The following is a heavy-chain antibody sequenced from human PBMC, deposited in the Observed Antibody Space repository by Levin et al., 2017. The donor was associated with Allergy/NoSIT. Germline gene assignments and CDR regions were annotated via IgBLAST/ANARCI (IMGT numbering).Heavy chain of an antibody. D-gene: IGHD4-23*01. CDR1: GGSLSSYYY. Sequence: PSETLSLTCTVSGGSLSSYYYWVWIRQPPGKGLEWIATSHAGASPFYNPSLNGRLTISIDTSKNQFSLKLTSLTAADTAIYYCASDKYEWYTGNSFGSEDWGQGTLVTVSS. CDR2: SHAGASP. CDR3: ASDKYEWYTGNSFGSED. V-gene: IGHV4-39*02. J-gene: IGHJ4*02.